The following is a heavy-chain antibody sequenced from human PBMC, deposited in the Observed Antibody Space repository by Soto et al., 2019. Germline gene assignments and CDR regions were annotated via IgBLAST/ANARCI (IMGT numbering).Heavy chain of an antibody. J-gene: IGHJ4*02. CDR1: GGSISSDGYY. CDR3: ARVISYGYFDY. Sequence: QVQLQESGPGLVKPSQTLSLTCTVSGGSISSDGYYWSWIRQHPGKGLEWIGYIYYSGSTYYNPSLKSRVTLSVDTSKNLVSLKLSSVTAADTAVYYCARVISYGYFDYWGQGTLVTVSS. CDR2: IYYSGST. D-gene: IGHD1-26*01. V-gene: IGHV4-31*03.